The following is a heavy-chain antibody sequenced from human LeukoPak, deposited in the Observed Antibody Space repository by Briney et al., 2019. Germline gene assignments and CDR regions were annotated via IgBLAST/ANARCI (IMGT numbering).Heavy chain of an antibody. CDR2: ISGSGDST. V-gene: IGHV3-23*01. D-gene: IGHD3-3*01. J-gene: IGHJ4*02. Sequence: GGSLRLSCAASGFTFSSYSMNWVRQAPGKGLEWVSTISGSGDSTYYADSVKGRFTSSRDNSKNTLYLQMNSLRAEDTAVYYCAKGAYYADWGQGTLVTVSS. CDR3: AKGAYYAD. CDR1: GFTFSSYS.